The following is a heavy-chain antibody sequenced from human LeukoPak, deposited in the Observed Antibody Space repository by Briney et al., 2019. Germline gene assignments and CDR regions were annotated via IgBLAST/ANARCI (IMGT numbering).Heavy chain of an antibody. CDR3: ARDGRHYYDSSGYQGTLDY. Sequence: GGSLRLSCAASGFTFSSYAMHWVRQAPGRGLEYVSAISSNGGSTYYANSVKGRFTISRDNSKNTLYLQMGSLRAEDMAMYYCARDGRHYYDSSGYQGTLDYWGQGTLVTVSS. V-gene: IGHV3-64*01. CDR2: ISSNGGST. CDR1: GFTFSSYA. D-gene: IGHD3-22*01. J-gene: IGHJ4*02.